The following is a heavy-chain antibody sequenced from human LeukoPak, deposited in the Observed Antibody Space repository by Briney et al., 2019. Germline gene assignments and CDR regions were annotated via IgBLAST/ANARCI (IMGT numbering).Heavy chain of an antibody. CDR2: INPNGGGT. V-gene: IGHV1-2*02. CDR1: GYTFTGYY. D-gene: IGHD3-3*01. J-gene: IGHJ4*02. CDR3: ARSLTIFGVVIPPGY. Sequence: ASVKVSCKASGYTFTGYYMHWVRQAPGQGLEWMGWINPNGGGTNYAQKFQGRVTMTRDTSISTAYMELSRLRSDDTAVYYCARSLTIFGVVIPPGYWGQGTLVTVSS.